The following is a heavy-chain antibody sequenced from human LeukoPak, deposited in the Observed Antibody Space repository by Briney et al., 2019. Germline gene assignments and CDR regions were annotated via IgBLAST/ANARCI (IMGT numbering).Heavy chain of an antibody. CDR1: GVTFSKYG. CDR3: AKEYYYGSGSHSGFDY. D-gene: IGHD3-10*01. Sequence: GGSLRLSCAASGVTFSKYGMKWVRQAAGTGLEYVSGISRSGDITRYADSVKGRFTISRDNFKNTLYLQMNSLRAEDTALYYCAKEYYYGSGSHSGFDYWGQGTLVTVSS. CDR2: ISRSGDIT. V-gene: IGHV3-23*01. J-gene: IGHJ4*02.